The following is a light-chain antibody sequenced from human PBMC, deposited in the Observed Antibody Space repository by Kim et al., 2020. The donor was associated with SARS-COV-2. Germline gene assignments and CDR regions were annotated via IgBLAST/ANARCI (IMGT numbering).Light chain of an antibody. V-gene: IGKV3-15*01. CDR2: DAS. Sequence: VSPVERATLSCRASQSINTNLAWFQQKPGQAPSLLIEDASTRATGIPARFSGSGSGADFTLTINGLQPEDSAVYYCQQYNDWPRSFGQGTKVEIK. CDR3: QQYNDWPRS. CDR1: QSINTN. J-gene: IGKJ1*01.